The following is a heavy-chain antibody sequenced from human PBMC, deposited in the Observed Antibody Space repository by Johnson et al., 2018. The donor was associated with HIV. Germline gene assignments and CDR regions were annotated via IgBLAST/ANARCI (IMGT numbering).Heavy chain of an antibody. Sequence: VKLVESGGGVVQPWRSLRLSCAAPGITFSTHPLDWVRQAPGKGLGGGAIISYGGRNIYYAHSVGGRVTISRDNSKNTVYLQTNRLRAEDTAVYYCARDREYGLAWGWALDIWGQGTMVTVSS. CDR1: GITFSTHP. D-gene: IGHD6-19*01. J-gene: IGHJ3*02. CDR3: ARDREYGLAWGWALDI. V-gene: IGHV3-30*04. CDR2: ISYGGRNI.